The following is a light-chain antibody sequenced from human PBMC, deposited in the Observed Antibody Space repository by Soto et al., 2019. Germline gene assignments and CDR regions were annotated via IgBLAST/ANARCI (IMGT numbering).Light chain of an antibody. Sequence: DIVMTQSPDFLAVSLGERATINCKSSQRVLYSSNNKNYLAWYQQKPGQPPKLLISWASTRGSGVPDRFSGSGSGTDFTLIISSLQAEDVAVYYCQQFYGLPLTFGGGTKVEIK. CDR2: WAS. CDR1: QRVLYSSNNKNY. V-gene: IGKV4-1*01. J-gene: IGKJ4*01. CDR3: QQFYGLPLT.